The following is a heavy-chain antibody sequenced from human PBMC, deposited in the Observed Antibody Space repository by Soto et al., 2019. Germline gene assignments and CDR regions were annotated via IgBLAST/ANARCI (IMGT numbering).Heavy chain of an antibody. CDR2: ISGNGGST. D-gene: IGHD1-26*01. J-gene: IGHJ4*02. CDR3: AKETDDVGAPTFRYLGY. CDR1: GFTFSSYA. Sequence: EVLLLESGGGLVQPGGSLRLSCAASGFTFSSYAMTWVRQTPGKGLEWVSAISGNGGSTYYADSVKGRFEISRDNSKNTMYLHMNSLRADDTAMYYSAKETDDVGAPTFRYLGYWGQGTLVPVSS. V-gene: IGHV3-23*01.